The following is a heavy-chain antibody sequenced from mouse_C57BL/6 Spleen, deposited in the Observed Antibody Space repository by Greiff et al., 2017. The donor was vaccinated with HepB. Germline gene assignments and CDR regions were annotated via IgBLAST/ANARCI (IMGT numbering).Heavy chain of an antibody. D-gene: IGHD2-4*01. J-gene: IGHJ4*01. CDR1: GFTFSSYA. CDR3: ARDTNYDGYAMDY. V-gene: IGHV5-4*01. CDR2: ISDGGSYT. Sequence: EVQVVESGGGLVKPGGSLKLSCAASGFTFSSYAMSWVRQTPEKRLEWVATISDGGSYTYYPDNVKGRFTISRDNAKNNLYLQMSHLKSEDTAMYYCARDTNYDGYAMDYWGQGTSVTVSS.